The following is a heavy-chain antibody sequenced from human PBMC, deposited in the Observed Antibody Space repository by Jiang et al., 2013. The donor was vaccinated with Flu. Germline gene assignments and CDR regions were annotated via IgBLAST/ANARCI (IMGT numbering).Heavy chain of an antibody. D-gene: IGHD3-3*02. CDR3: ASDPERGATLLA. V-gene: IGHV1-46*01. CDR1: GYTFTSYY. Sequence: SGAEVKKPGASVKVSCKASGYTFTSYYMHWVRQAPGQGLEWMGIINPSGGSTSYAQKFQGRVTMTRDTSTSTVYMELSSLRSEDTAVYYCASDPERGATLLAWGQGTMVTVSS. CDR2: INPSGGST. J-gene: IGHJ3*01.